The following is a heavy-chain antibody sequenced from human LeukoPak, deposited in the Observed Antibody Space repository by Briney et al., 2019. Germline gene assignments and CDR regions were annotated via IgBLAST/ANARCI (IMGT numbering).Heavy chain of an antibody. D-gene: IGHD5-12*01. Sequence: GESLKISCKASGYSFANYWIGWVRQMPGKGLEWMGIIYPGDSGTIYSPSFQGQVTISADKSISTAYLQWSSLKASDPAMYYCARTVDGVYTGYDKWGQGTLVTVSS. J-gene: IGHJ4*02. CDR1: GYSFANYW. V-gene: IGHV5-51*01. CDR2: IYPGDSGT. CDR3: ARTVDGVYTGYDK.